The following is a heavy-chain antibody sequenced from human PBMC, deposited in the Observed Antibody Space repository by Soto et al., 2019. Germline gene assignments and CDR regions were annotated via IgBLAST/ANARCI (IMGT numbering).Heavy chain of an antibody. CDR2: INPSGGST. Sequence: GASVKVSCKASGYTFTIYCMHWVRQAPGQGLEWMGIINPSGGSTSYAQKFQGRVTMTRDTSTSTVYMELSSLRSEDTAVYYCARGVERPYYFDYWGQGTLVTVSS. CDR1: GYTFTIYC. D-gene: IGHD1-1*01. CDR3: ARGVERPYYFDY. J-gene: IGHJ4*02. V-gene: IGHV1-46*03.